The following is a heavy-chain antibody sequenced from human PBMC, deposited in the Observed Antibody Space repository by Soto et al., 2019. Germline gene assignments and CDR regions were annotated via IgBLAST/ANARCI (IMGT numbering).Heavy chain of an antibody. CDR2: VSSGGST. Sequence: EVQLLESGGGLVQPGGSLRLSCAASGFTFSSYVMTWVRQAPGKGLEWVSTVSSGGSTYYPDSVKGRFTISRDNSKNTLYLQMNSLRAEDTAVYYCAKGQVVAAQPWYYYGMDVWGQGTSVTVSS. J-gene: IGHJ6*02. V-gene: IGHV3-23*01. CDR1: GFTFSSYV. D-gene: IGHD2-15*01. CDR3: AKGQVVAAQPWYYYGMDV.